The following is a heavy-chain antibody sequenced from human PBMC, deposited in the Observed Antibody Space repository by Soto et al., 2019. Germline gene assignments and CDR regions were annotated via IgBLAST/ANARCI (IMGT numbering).Heavy chain of an antibody. CDR2: IYYSGST. Sequence: SETLSLTCTVSGGSISSYYCSWILQPPGKGLEWIGYIYYSGSTNYNPSLKSRVTISVDTSKNQFSLKLSSVTAADTAVYYCAGVPYYDIFTGYYTDNWFEPWGQGTLVTVT. CDR3: AGVPYYDIFTGYYTDNWFEP. CDR1: GGSISSYY. V-gene: IGHV4-59*01. D-gene: IGHD3-9*01. J-gene: IGHJ5*02.